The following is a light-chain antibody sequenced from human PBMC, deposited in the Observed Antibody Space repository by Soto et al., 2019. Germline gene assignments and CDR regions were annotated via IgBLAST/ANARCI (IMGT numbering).Light chain of an antibody. J-gene: IGKJ4*01. Sequence: AIQLTQSPSSLSASVGDRVTITCRASQGINSALAWYQQKPGKAPKLLIYDASSLESGVPSRFRGSGSGTDFTLNISSLQPEDFATYYCLQFNSYPQLTFGGGTKVEIK. V-gene: IGKV1-13*02. CDR2: DAS. CDR3: LQFNSYPQLT. CDR1: QGINSA.